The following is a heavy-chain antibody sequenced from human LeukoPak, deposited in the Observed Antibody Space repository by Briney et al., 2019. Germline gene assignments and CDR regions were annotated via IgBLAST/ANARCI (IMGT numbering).Heavy chain of an antibody. CDR3: ARDAYYYDSSAYYVYYFDY. Sequence: ASVKVSCKASGGTFSSYAISWVRQAPGQGLEWMGWINTYNGNTHSAQKFQDRVTMTTNTSTNTAYMEVRSLTSDDMAVYFCARDAYYYDSSAYYVYYFDYWGQGTLVTVSS. J-gene: IGHJ4*02. CDR2: INTYNGNT. V-gene: IGHV1-18*03. D-gene: IGHD3-22*01. CDR1: GGTFSSYA.